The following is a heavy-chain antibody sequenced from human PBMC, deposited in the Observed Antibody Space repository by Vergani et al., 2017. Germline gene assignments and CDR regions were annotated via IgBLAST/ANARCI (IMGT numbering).Heavy chain of an antibody. J-gene: IGHJ6*02. CDR3: SRVEWGCGGSCYQDYYYYYGMDV. Sequence: EVQLVESGGGLVKPGGSLRLSCAASGFTFSSYSMNWVRQAPGKGLEWVSSISSSSSYIYYADSVKGRLTSSRDNAKNSLYLQINSLRAEDTAVYYCSRVEWGCGGSCYQDYYYYYGMDVWGQGTTVTVSS. CDR1: GFTFSSYS. CDR2: ISSSSSYI. D-gene: IGHD2-15*01. V-gene: IGHV3-21*01.